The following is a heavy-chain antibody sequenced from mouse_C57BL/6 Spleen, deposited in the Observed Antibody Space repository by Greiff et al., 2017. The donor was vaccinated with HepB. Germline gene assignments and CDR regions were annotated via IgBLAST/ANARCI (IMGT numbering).Heavy chain of an antibody. V-gene: IGHV5-9*01. CDR1: GFTFSSYT. CDR2: ISGGGGNT. Sequence: EVQLVESGGGLVKPGGSLKLSCAASGFTFSSYTMSWVRQTPEKRLEWVATISGGGGNTYYPDSVKGRFTISRDNAKNTLYLQMSSVRAEDTALYYWARQRGNYVKDYLDYWGKGTTLTVSS. CDR3: ARQRGNYVKDYLDY. J-gene: IGHJ2*01. D-gene: IGHD1-1*01.